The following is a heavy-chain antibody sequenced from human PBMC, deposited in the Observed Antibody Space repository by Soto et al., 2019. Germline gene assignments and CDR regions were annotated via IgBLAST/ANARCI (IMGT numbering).Heavy chain of an antibody. CDR3: ARDRRYYDYGGNSYAFDI. J-gene: IGHJ3*02. CDR2: ISSSSSTI. V-gene: IGHV3-48*02. Sequence: LRLSCAASGFTFSSYSMNWVRQAPGKGLEWVSYISSSSSTIYYADSVKGRFTISRDNAKNSLYLQMNSLRDEDTAVYYCARDRRYYDYGGNSYAFDIWGQGTMVTVSS. CDR1: GFTFSSYS. D-gene: IGHD4-17*01.